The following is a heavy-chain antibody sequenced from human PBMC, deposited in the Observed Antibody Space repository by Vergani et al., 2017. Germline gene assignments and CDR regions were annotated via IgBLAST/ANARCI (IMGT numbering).Heavy chain of an antibody. D-gene: IGHD3-10*01. CDR3: ARAGVWFGVLDAFDI. Sequence: QVQLQELGPGLVKPSETLSLTCTVSGGSISSYYWSWIRQPPGKGLEWIGYIYYSGSTNYNPSLKSRVTISVDTSKNQFSLKLSSVTAADTAVYYCARAGVWFGVLDAFDIWGQGTMVTVSS. V-gene: IGHV4-59*01. CDR1: GGSISSYY. J-gene: IGHJ3*02. CDR2: IYYSGST.